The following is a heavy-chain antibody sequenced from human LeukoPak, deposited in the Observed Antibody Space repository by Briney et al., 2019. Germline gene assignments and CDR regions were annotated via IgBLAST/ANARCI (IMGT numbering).Heavy chain of an antibody. J-gene: IGHJ4*02. V-gene: IGHV1-69*06. CDR3: ARDDNIVATMPDY. Sequence: SVKVSCKASGGTFSSYAISWVRQAPGQGLEWMGGIIPIFGTANYAQKFQGRVTITAEKSTSTAYMELRSLRSDDTAVYYCARDDNIVATMPDYWGQGTLVTVSS. CDR2: IIPIFGTA. CDR1: GGTFSSYA. D-gene: IGHD5-12*01.